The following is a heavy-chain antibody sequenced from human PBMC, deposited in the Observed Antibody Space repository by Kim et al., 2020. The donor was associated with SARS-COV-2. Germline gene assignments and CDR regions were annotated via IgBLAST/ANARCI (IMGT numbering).Heavy chain of an antibody. D-gene: IGHD6-6*01. V-gene: IGHV4-59*13. Sequence: SETLSLTCTVSGGSISSYYWSWIRQPPGKGLEWIGYIYYSGSTNYNPSLKSRVTISVDTSKNQFSLKLSSVTAADTAVYYCARVSGTYSSLLFDYWGQGTLVTVSS. CDR1: GGSISSYY. CDR3: ARVSGTYSSLLFDY. CDR2: IYYSGST. J-gene: IGHJ4*02.